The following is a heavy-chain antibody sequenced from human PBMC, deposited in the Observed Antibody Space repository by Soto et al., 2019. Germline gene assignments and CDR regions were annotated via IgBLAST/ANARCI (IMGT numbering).Heavy chain of an antibody. Sequence: PGGSLRLSCAASGFTFSSYAMHWVRQAPGKGLEWVAVISYDGSNKYYADSVKGRFTISRDNSKNTLYLQMNSLRAEDTAVYYCARQYCSSTSCYTESGYYYYGMDVWGQGTTVTVSS. CDR2: ISYDGSNK. D-gene: IGHD2-2*02. J-gene: IGHJ6*02. V-gene: IGHV3-30-3*01. CDR3: ARQYCSSTSCYTESGYYYYGMDV. CDR1: GFTFSSYA.